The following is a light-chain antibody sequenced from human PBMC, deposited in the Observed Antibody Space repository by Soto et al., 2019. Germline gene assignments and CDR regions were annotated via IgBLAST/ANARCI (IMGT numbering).Light chain of an antibody. V-gene: IGKV3-11*01. J-gene: IGKJ2*01. CDR2: DAS. CDR3: QQRSSWPYT. CDR1: QGVSSY. Sequence: EIVLTQSPATLSLSPGETATLSCRAGQGVSSYLAWYQQKPGQAPRLLIYDASNRATGIPARFSGSGSGTDFTLTISSLEAEDFAVYHCQQRSSWPYTFGQGTKLEIQ.